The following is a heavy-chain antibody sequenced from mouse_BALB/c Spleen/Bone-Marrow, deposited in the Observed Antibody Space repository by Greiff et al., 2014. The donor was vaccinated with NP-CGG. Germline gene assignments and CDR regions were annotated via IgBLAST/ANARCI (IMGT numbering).Heavy chain of an antibody. Sequence: QVQLKESGPGLVAPSQSLSISCTVSGFSFNSYCVHWVRQPPGKGLGWLGVIWADGSTNYNSALMSRLSISKDNSKSQVFLKMNSLQTDDTAMYYCARITTATGAMDYWGQGTSVTVSS. CDR3: ARITTATGAMDY. J-gene: IGHJ4*01. CDR1: GFSFNSYC. CDR2: IWADGST. V-gene: IGHV2-9*02. D-gene: IGHD1-2*01.